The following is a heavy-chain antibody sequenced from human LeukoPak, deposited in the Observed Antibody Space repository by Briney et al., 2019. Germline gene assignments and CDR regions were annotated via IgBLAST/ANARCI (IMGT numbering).Heavy chain of an antibody. CDR2: MNPNSGNT. CDR1: GYTFTSYD. CDR3: ARGAFTMVRGVSHNLY. V-gene: IGHV1-8*01. J-gene: IGHJ4*02. D-gene: IGHD3-10*01. Sequence: ASVKVSCKASGYTFTSYDINWVRQATGQGLEWMGWMNPNSGNTGYAQKFQGRVTMTRNTSISTAYMELSSLRSEDTAVYYCARGAFTMVRGVSHNLYWGQGTLVTVSS.